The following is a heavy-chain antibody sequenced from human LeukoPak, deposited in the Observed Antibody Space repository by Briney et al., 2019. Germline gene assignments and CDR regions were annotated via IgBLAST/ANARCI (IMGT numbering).Heavy chain of an antibody. CDR3: ARGREPRKPFDP. D-gene: IGHD1-26*01. CDR1: GYTFTGYY. V-gene: IGHV1-2*06. Sequence: ASVKVSCKASGYTFTGYYMHWVRQAPGQGLEWMGRINPNSGGTNYAQKFQGRVTMTRDTSISTAYKELSRLRSDDTAVYYCARGREPRKPFDPWGQGTLDTVSS. CDR2: INPNSGGT. J-gene: IGHJ5*02.